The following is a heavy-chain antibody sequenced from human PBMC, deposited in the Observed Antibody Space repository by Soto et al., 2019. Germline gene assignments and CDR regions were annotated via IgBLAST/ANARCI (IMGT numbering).Heavy chain of an antibody. V-gene: IGHV1-69*01. CDR3: ARCDIAVAGKGGYYYYYGTDV. CDR1: GGTFSSYA. J-gene: IGHJ6*02. Sequence: QVQLVQSGAEVKKPGSSVKVSCKASGGTFSSYAISWVRQAPGQGLEWRGGIIPIFGTAHYAQKFQGKVTITADEPTSTAHLELSGLRSEDTAVYYCARCDIAVAGKGGYYYYYGTDVWGQGTTVTVSS. CDR2: IIPIFGTA. D-gene: IGHD6-19*01.